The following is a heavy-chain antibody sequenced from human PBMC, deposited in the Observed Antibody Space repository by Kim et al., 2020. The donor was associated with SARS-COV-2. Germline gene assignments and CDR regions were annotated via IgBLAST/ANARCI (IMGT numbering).Heavy chain of an antibody. CDR3: ARDRAMATVDY. V-gene: IGHV4-39*07. Sequence: SETLSLTCTVSGGSISSSSYYWGWIRQPPGKGLEWIGCIYYSGSTYYNPSLKSRVTISVDTSKNQFSLKLSSVTAADTAVYYCARDRAMATVDYWGQGTLVTVSS. CDR1: GGSISSSSYY. J-gene: IGHJ4*02. CDR2: IYYSGST. D-gene: IGHD5-12*01.